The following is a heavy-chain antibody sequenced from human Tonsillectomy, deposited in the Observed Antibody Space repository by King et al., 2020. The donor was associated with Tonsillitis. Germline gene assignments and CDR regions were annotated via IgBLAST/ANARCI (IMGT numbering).Heavy chain of an antibody. D-gene: IGHD6-19*01. CDR3: AKGVSSGWYDYYFDY. CDR2: IRYDGSNK. J-gene: IGHJ4*02. CDR1: GFTFSSYG. V-gene: IGHV3-30*02. Sequence: VQLVESGGGVVQPGGSLRLSCAASGFTFSSYGMHWVRQAPGKGLEWVAFIRYDGSNKYYADSVKGRFTISRDNSKNTLYLQMNSLRAEGTAVYYCAKGVSSGWYDYYFDYWGQGTLVTVSS.